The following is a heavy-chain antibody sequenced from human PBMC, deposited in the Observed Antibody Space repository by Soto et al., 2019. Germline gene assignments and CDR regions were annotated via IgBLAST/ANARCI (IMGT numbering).Heavy chain of an antibody. J-gene: IGHJ4*02. Sequence: SETLSLTCTVSGASISSYYWSWIRQPPGKGLEWIGYIYYSGSTNYNPSLKSRVTISVDTSKNQFSLKVSSVTATDTAVYYCARDPSTGYGVDYWGQGTLVTVSS. D-gene: IGHD3-22*01. V-gene: IGHV4-59*01. CDR3: ARDPSTGYGVDY. CDR1: GASISSYY. CDR2: IYYSGST.